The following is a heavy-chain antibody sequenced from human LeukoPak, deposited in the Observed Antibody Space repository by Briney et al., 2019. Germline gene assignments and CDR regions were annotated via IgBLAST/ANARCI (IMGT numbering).Heavy chain of an antibody. Sequence: SQTLSLTCAISGDSVSSINGAWNWIRQSPSRGLEWLGTTYYRSKWYDEYSVSMRGRITINPDTSMNQFSLHLLSVTPEDTAVYYCARDLGNTGWYTFAYWGQGTLVTVSS. CDR1: GDSVSSINGA. J-gene: IGHJ4*02. CDR2: TYYRSKWYD. D-gene: IGHD6-19*01. CDR3: ARDLGNTGWYTFAY. V-gene: IGHV6-1*01.